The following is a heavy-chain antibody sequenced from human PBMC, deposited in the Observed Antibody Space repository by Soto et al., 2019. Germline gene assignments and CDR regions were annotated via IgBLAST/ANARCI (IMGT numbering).Heavy chain of an antibody. D-gene: IGHD3-16*01. CDR1: GFTFSSYW. CDR2: IKEDGSEK. V-gene: IGHV3-7*04. CDR3: ARDFLFTFGGSDY. J-gene: IGHJ4*02. Sequence: EVQLVESGGGLVQPGGSLRLSCAASGFTFSSYWMSWVRQAPGKGLEWVANIKEDGSEKFYVDSVKGRFTISRDNAKNSLYMQINSLRAEDTAVYYCARDFLFTFGGSDYWGQGTLVTVSS.